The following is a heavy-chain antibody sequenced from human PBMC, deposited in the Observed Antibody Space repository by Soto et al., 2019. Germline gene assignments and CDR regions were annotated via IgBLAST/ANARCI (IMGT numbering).Heavy chain of an antibody. CDR1: GFTFSSYA. CDR3: ATQMDYNILTGYRPFDY. D-gene: IGHD3-9*01. Sequence: PGGSLRLSCAASGFTFSSYAMSWVRQAPGKGLEWVSAISGSGGSTYYADSVKGRFTISRDNSKNTLYLQMNSLRAEDTAVYYCATQMDYNILTGYRPFDYWGQGTLVTVSS. CDR2: ISGSGGST. J-gene: IGHJ4*02. V-gene: IGHV3-23*01.